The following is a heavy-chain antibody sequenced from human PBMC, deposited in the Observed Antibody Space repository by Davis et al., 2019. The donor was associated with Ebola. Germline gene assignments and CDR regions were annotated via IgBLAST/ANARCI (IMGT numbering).Heavy chain of an antibody. D-gene: IGHD4-17*01. J-gene: IGHJ4*02. CDR2: IRSKANSYAT. V-gene: IGHV3-73*01. Sequence: GESLKIPCAASGFTFSGSAMHWVRQASGKGLEWVGRIRSKANSYATAYAASVKGRFTISRDDSKNTAYLQMNSLKTEDTAVYYCTQTVTTFDYWGQGTLVTVSS. CDR3: TQTVTTFDY. CDR1: GFTFSGSA.